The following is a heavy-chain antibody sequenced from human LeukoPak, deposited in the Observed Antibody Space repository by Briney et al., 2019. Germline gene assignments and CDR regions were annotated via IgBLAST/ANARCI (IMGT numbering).Heavy chain of an antibody. Sequence: NPSETLSLTCTVSCGSIGIYYWSWIRQPPGKGLEWIAYIYYTGSTNYNPSLKSRVTMSVDTSKNQFSLNLSSVTAADTAVYYCARHQHSGRQHYYGMDVWGQGTTVTVSS. CDR2: IYYTGST. V-gene: IGHV4-59*08. D-gene: IGHD1-26*01. CDR3: ARHQHSGRQHYYGMDV. CDR1: CGSIGIYY. J-gene: IGHJ6*02.